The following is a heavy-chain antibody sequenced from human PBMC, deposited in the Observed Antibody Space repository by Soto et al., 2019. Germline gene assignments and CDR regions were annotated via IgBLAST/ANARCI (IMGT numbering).Heavy chain of an antibody. CDR3: ERGSRLRYFDWLLGALDY. CDR2: INHSGST. J-gene: IGHJ4*02. D-gene: IGHD3-9*01. Sequence: PSETLSLTCAVYGGSFGGYYWSWIRQPPGKGLEWIGEINHSGSTNYNPSLKSRVTISVDTSKNQFSLKLSSVTAADTAVYYCERGSRLRYFDWLLGALDYWGQGTLVTVSS. V-gene: IGHV4-34*01. CDR1: GGSFGGYY.